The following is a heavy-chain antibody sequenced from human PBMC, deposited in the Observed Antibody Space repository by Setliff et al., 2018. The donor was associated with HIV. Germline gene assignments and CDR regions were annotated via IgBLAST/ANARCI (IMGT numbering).Heavy chain of an antibody. CDR1: GFTFSNAW. CDR3: TTDLGSGRFSWNNN. J-gene: IGHJ4*02. D-gene: IGHD1-26*01. V-gene: IGHV3-15*01. CDR2: IRNEKNGGTT. Sequence: GGSLRLSCAAAGFTFSNAWMTWVRQAPGKGLEWVARIRNEKNGGTTYYAAPVEGRFTISRDDSKNTLSLQMNSLKTEDTAIYYCTTDLGSGRFSWNNNWGQGTLVTVSS.